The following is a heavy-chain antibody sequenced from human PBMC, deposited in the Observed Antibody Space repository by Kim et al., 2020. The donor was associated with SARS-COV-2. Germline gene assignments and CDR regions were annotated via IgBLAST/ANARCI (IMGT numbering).Heavy chain of an antibody. J-gene: IGHJ4*02. CDR1: GFTFSSYG. V-gene: IGHV3-30*18. CDR2: ISYDGSNK. D-gene: IGHD5-12*01. Sequence: GGSLRLSCAVSGFTFSSYGMHWVRQSPGKGLEWVAVISYDGSNKYYADSVKGRFTISRDNSKNTLYLQMNSLRAEDTAVYYCAKDLYGYNPRRGYFDYWGQGTLVTVSS. CDR3: AKDLYGYNPRRGYFDY.